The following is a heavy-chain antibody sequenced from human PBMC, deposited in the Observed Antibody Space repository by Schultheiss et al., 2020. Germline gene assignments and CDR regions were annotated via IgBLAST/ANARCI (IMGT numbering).Heavy chain of an antibody. J-gene: IGHJ4*02. Sequence: RGSLRLSGAASGFTFSSYIMNWVRQAPGKGLEWVSSISSSSSYIYYADSVKGRFTISRDNAKNSLYLQMNSLRAEDTAVYYCARAEYYDFWSGTLSEDYWGQGTLVTVSS. CDR1: GFTFSSYI. D-gene: IGHD3-3*01. V-gene: IGHV3-21*01. CDR2: ISSSSSYI. CDR3: ARAEYYDFWSGTLSEDY.